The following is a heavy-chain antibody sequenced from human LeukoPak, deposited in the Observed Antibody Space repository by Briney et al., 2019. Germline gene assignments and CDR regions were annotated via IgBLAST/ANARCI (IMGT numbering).Heavy chain of an antibody. D-gene: IGHD3-22*01. CDR2: IDWDDDK. V-gene: IGHV2-70*17. CDR3: ARTGCYYDSSGYSY. CDR1: GFSLTTRGMC. J-gene: IGHJ4*02. Sequence: SGPALVKPTQTLIITCTFSGFSLTTRGMCVSWIRQPPGKALEWLARIDWDDDKFYNTSLKTRLTISKDTSKNQVVLTMTNMDPVDTATYYCARTGCYYDSSGYSYWGQGTLVTVSS.